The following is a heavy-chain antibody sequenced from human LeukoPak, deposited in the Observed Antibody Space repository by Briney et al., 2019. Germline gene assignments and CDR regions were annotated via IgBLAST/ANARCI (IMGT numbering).Heavy chain of an antibody. Sequence: GGSLRLSCVASGFTFSSYAMSWVRQAPGKGLERVSVGCGYGGSTYYADSVKGRFTISRDNSKNKLYLQMNSLTAEDTAVYYCARDSNGDLSDSFDFWGQGTMVTVSS. CDR3: ARDSNGDLSDSFDF. V-gene: IGHV3-23*01. D-gene: IGHD6-25*01. CDR2: GCGYGGST. CDR1: GFTFSSYA. J-gene: IGHJ3*01.